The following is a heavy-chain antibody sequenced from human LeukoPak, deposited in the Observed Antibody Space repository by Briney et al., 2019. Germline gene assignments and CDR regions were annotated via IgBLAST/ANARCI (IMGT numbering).Heavy chain of an antibody. V-gene: IGHV4-61*02. Sequence: KSSETLSLTCTVSGGSISSSSYYWGWIRQPAGKGLEWIGRIYTSGSTNYNPSLKSRVTISVDTSKNQFSLKLSSVTAADTAVYYCAREVTGLENWFDPWGQGTLVTVSS. D-gene: IGHD1-20*01. CDR2: IYTSGST. J-gene: IGHJ5*02. CDR1: GGSISSSSYY. CDR3: AREVTGLENWFDP.